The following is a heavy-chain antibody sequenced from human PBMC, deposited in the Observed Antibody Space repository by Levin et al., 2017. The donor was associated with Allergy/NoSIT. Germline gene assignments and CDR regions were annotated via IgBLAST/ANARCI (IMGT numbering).Heavy chain of an antibody. V-gene: IGHV3-21*01. Sequence: GESLKISCAASGFTFSSYSMNWVRQAPGKGLEWVSSISSSSSYIYYADSVKGRFTISRDNAKNSLYLQMNSLRAEDTAVYYCARDQSAGDNFDYWGQGTLVTVSS. CDR1: GFTFSSYS. CDR2: ISSSSSYI. D-gene: IGHD3-16*01. J-gene: IGHJ4*02. CDR3: ARDQSAGDNFDY.